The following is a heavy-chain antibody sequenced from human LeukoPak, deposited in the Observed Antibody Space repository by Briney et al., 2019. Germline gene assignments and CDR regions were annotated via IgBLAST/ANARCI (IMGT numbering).Heavy chain of an antibody. CDR1: GGSISSSNW. J-gene: IGHJ4*02. D-gene: IGHD2-15*01. V-gene: IGHV4-4*02. CDR2: IYHSGST. Sequence: SETLSLTCAASGGSISSSNWWSWVRQPPGKGLEWIGEIYHSGSTNYNPSLKSRVTISVDKSKNQFSLKLSSVTAADTAVYYCARTGGYCSGGSCLTYFDYWGQGTLVTVSS. CDR3: ARTGGYCSGGSCLTYFDY.